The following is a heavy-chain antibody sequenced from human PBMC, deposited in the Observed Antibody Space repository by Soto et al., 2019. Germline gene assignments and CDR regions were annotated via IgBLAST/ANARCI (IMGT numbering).Heavy chain of an antibody. CDR3: ARVEFLYDILTCYYTVEGTDAFDI. V-gene: IGHV1-2*04. D-gene: IGHD3-9*01. CDR1: GYTFTGYY. CDR2: INPNSGGT. J-gene: IGHJ3*02. Sequence: ASVKVSCKASGYTFTGYYMHWVRQAPGQGLEWMGWINPNSGGTNYAQKFQGWVTMTRDTSISTAYMELSRLRSDDTAVYYCARVEFLYDILTCYYTVEGTDAFDIWGQGTMVTVSS.